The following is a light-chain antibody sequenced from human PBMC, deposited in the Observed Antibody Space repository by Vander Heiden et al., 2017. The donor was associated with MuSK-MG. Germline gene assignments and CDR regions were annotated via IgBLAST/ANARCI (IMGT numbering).Light chain of an antibody. V-gene: IGKV1-5*01. Sequence: DIQMTQSPSTLSASVGDRVTITCRASQSISRWLAWYQQKPGKAPKLLIYDASSLERGVPSRFSGSGSGTEFTLTISSLQPEDFATYYCQEYADVSLLWTFGQGTKVEIK. CDR3: QEYADVSLLWT. CDR1: QSISRW. J-gene: IGKJ1*01. CDR2: DAS.